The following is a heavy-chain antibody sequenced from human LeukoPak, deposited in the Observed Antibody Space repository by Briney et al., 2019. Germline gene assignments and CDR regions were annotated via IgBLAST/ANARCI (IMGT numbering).Heavy chain of an antibody. D-gene: IGHD2-21*02. CDR3: AKLSGGDCYRPADY. Sequence: GGSLRLSCAASGFTFSSYAMSWVRQAPGKGLEWVSAISGSGGSTYYADSVKGRFTISRDNSKNTLYLQMNSLRAEDTAVYYCAKLSGGDCYRPADYWGQGTLVTVSS. J-gene: IGHJ4*02. V-gene: IGHV3-23*01. CDR1: GFTFSSYA. CDR2: ISGSGGST.